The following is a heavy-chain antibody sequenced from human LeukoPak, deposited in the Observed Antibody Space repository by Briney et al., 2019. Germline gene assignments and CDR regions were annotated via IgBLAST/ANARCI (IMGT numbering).Heavy chain of an antibody. Sequence: GGSLRLSCATSGFTFSRHNMNWVRQAPGKGLEWVSSITSSSIYKYYADSMKGRFTISRDNAKSSLYLQMNSLRAEDTAVYYCARDTDYAFDVWGQGTMVTVSS. CDR3: ARDTDYAFDV. CDR2: ITSSSIYK. CDR1: GFTFSRHN. J-gene: IGHJ3*01. V-gene: IGHV3-21*01.